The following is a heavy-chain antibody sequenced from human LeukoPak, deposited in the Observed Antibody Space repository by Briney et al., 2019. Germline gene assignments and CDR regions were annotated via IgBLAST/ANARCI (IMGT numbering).Heavy chain of an antibody. D-gene: IGHD1-26*01. V-gene: IGHV3-23*01. J-gene: IGHJ4*03. CDR2: ISDSGAGT. CDR1: GFTFSSYT. Sequence: GGSLRLSCAASGFTFSSYTMSWVRQAPGKGLEWVSAISDSGAGTFYADSVKGRFTISRDNSRNTLYLQMNSLRAEDTAIYYCAKGRSGTCYFDYWGQGTRGTPSS. CDR3: AKGRSGTCYFDY.